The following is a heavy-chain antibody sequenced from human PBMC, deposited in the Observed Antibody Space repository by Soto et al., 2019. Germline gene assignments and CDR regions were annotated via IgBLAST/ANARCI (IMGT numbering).Heavy chain of an antibody. V-gene: IGHV4-31*03. J-gene: IGHJ5*02. CDR1: GGSISSGGYY. Sequence: SETLSLTCTVSGGSISSGGYYWSWIRQHPGKGLEWIGYIYYSGSTYYNPSLKSRVTISVDTSKNQFSLKLSSVTAADTAVYYCARDNTVEMNSRGGFDPWGQGTLVTVSS. CDR2: IYYSGST. CDR3: ARDNTVEMNSRGGFDP. D-gene: IGHD3-22*01.